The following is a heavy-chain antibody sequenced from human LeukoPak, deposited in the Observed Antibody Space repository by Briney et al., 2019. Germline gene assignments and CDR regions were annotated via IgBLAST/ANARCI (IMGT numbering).Heavy chain of an antibody. J-gene: IGHJ6*02. CDR2: ITFDGSKK. CDR1: GFTFSSYG. Sequence: PGGSLRLSCAASGFTFSSYGMHWVRQAPGKGLEWLAVITFDGSKKYYRDSVKGRCTISRDNSKNTLFLQMNSLRAEDTAVYYCASSMVGATYYYYGMDAWGQGTTVTVSS. D-gene: IGHD1-26*01. V-gene: IGHV3-30*03. CDR3: ASSMVGATYYYYGMDA.